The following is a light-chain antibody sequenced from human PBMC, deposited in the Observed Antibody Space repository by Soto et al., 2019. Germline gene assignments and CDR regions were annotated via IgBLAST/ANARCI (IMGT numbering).Light chain of an antibody. CDR1: QSLLHSSDNRNY. CDR3: QQYYSTPWT. V-gene: IGKV4-1*01. J-gene: IGKJ1*01. CDR2: WAS. Sequence: EIVMAQFPETLAVSVGERATIKCRSSQSLLHSSDNRNYLTWYQQKPGQPPKLLIYWASTRHSGVPDRFSGSVSGTDFTLTINSLQAEDVVVYYCQQYYSTPWTFGQGTKVEIK.